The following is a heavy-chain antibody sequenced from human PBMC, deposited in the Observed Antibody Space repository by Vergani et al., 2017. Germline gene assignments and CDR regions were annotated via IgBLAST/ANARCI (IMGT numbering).Heavy chain of an antibody. CDR3: ARDPDIVVVPAAPYYYYYYGMDV. CDR2: ISAYNGNT. Sequence: QVQLVQSGAEVKKPGASVKVSCKASGYTFTSYGISWVRQDPGQGLEWMVWISAYNGNTNYAQKLQGRVTMTTDTSTSTAYMELRSLRSDDTAVYYCARDPDIVVVPAAPYYYYYYGMDVWGQGTTVTVSS. CDR1: GYTFTSYG. V-gene: IGHV1-18*04. J-gene: IGHJ6*02. D-gene: IGHD2-2*01.